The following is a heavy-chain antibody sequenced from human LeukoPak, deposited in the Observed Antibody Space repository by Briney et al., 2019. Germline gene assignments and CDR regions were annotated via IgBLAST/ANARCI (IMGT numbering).Heavy chain of an antibody. CDR1: GGSISGGGYY. J-gene: IGHJ4*02. Sequence: SETLSLTCTVSGGSISGGGYYWSWIRQHPGKGLEWIGYIYYSGSTYYNPSLKSRVTISVDTSKNQFSLKLSSVTAADTAVYYCARGGYGDLLFSLDYWGQGTLVTVSS. D-gene: IGHD4-17*01. CDR3: ARGGYGDLLFSLDY. CDR2: IYYSGST. V-gene: IGHV4-31*03.